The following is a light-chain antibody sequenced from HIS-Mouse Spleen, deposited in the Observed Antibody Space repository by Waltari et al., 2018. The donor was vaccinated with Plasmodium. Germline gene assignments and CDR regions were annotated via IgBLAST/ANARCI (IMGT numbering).Light chain of an antibody. Sequence: DIQMTQSPSSLSASVGDRVTITCRASQSISSYLNWYQQKPGEAPKHLIYAASSLQSGVPSRFSGIGSRTDFTLTISSLQPEDFATYYCQQNYNTWTFGQGTKVEIK. V-gene: IGKV1-39*01. CDR2: AAS. CDR1: QSISSY. J-gene: IGKJ1*01. CDR3: QQNYNTWT.